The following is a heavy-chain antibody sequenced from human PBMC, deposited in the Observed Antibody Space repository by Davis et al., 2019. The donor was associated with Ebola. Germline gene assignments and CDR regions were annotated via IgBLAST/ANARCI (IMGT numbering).Heavy chain of an antibody. CDR2: ISSSSSYI. Sequence: GESLKISYAASGFTFSSYSMNWVRQAPGKGLEWVSSISSSSSYIYYADSVKGRFTISRDNAKNSLYLQMNSLRAEDTAVYYCLHTNNYYYYGMDVWGQGTTVTVPS. CDR3: LHTNNYYYYGMDV. V-gene: IGHV3-21*04. J-gene: IGHJ6*02. D-gene: IGHD1-1*01. CDR1: GFTFSSYS.